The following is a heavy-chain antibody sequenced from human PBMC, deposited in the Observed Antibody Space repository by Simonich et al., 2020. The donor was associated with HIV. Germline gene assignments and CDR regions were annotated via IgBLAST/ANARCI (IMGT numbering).Heavy chain of an antibody. V-gene: IGHV4-34*01. CDR2: INPIGSA. CDR1: GGSFSGYH. CDR3: ARGRYYYGSGSYRYYFDS. Sequence: QVQLQQWGSGLLKPSETLSLTCAVYGGSFSGYHRRWIRQPPGKGLEWIGEINPIGSANYNPALKSRVTISLHTSKKQFSRKVNSVTAADTAVYYCARGRYYYGSGSYRYYFDSWGQGTLVTVSS. D-gene: IGHD3-10*01. J-gene: IGHJ4*02.